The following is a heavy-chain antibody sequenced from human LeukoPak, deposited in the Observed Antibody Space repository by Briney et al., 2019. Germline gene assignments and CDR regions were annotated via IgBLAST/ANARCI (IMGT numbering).Heavy chain of an antibody. V-gene: IGHV3-30*01. Sequence: GRSLRLSCAASGFTFSAYAMHWVRQAPGKRLEWVAVISYDGSNKYYADSVKGRFTISGDKSKDTLYLQMNSLRPEDTAVYYCARGPGPIAGAKNPFDIWGQGTMVTVSS. CDR3: ARGPGPIAGAKNPFDI. J-gene: IGHJ3*02. CDR1: GFTFSAYA. D-gene: IGHD1-26*01. CDR2: ISYDGSNK.